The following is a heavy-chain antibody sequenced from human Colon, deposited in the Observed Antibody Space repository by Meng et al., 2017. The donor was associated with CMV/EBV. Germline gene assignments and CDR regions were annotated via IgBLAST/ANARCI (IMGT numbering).Heavy chain of an antibody. J-gene: IGHJ5*02. CDR2: IGFDGNNK. CDR3: ARDGLWEGKIEGVPGADA. D-gene: IGHD1-26*01. CDR1: GYVFRSYG. V-gene: IGHV3-30*02. Sequence: GGSLRLSCAASGYVFRSYGMHWVRQAPGKGLEWVASIGFDGNNKYYADSVKGRVTVSRDNSKNTLDLQIDSLRPEDTAVYYCARDGLWEGKIEGVPGADAWGQGTLVTVS.